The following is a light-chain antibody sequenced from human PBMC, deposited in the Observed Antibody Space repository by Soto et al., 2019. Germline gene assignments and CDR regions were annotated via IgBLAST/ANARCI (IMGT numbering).Light chain of an antibody. J-gene: IGKJ2*01. CDR1: QSVSSY. Sequence: EIVLTQSPATLSLSPGERATLSCRASQSVSSYLAWYQQKPGQAPRLLIYDASNRATGIPARFSGSGSGTDFPPPTSRLGPENFSVYYCQQGSNRGGGEYTFGQGTKLEIK. CDR2: DAS. V-gene: IGKV3-11*01. CDR3: QQGSNRGGGEYT.